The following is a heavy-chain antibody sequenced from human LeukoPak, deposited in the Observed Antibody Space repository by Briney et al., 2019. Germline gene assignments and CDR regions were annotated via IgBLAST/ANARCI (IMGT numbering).Heavy chain of an antibody. D-gene: IGHD2-2*02. V-gene: IGHV1-24*01. CDR2: FDPEDGET. Sequence: ASVKVSCKVSGYTLTELSMHWVRQAPGKGLEWMGGFDPEDGETIYAQKFQGRVTMTEDTSTDTAYMELSSLRSEDTAVYYCATVVVVVPAAIQDWFDPWGQGTLVTVSS. CDR1: GYTLTELS. CDR3: ATVVVVVPAAIQDWFDP. J-gene: IGHJ5*02.